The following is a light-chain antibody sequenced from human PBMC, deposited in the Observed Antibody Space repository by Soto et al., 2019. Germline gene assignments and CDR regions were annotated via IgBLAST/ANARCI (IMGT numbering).Light chain of an antibody. V-gene: IGKV1-5*03. CDR3: QQYQSLYT. Sequence: DIQMTQSPSTLSASVGDRVTITCRASQSITAWLAWYQQKPGKAPKLLIYKASTLESGVPSRFSGSGYDTEFTLTITSLQPDDFATYYCQQYQSLYTFGQWTKLEI. CDR1: QSITAW. J-gene: IGKJ2*01. CDR2: KAS.